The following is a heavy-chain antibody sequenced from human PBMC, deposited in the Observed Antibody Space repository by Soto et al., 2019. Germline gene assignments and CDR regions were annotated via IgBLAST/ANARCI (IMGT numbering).Heavy chain of an antibody. CDR1: GYSFTSYW. V-gene: IGHV5-51*01. J-gene: IGHJ6*02. D-gene: IGHD4-17*01. Sequence: PGESLKISCKGSGYSFTSYWIGWVRQMPGKGLEWMGIIYPGDSDTRYSPSFQGQVTISADKSISTAYLQWSSLKASDTAMYYCARTPQYGDYYYNGLDVWGQGTTVTVSS. CDR2: IYPGDSDT. CDR3: ARTPQYGDYYYNGLDV.